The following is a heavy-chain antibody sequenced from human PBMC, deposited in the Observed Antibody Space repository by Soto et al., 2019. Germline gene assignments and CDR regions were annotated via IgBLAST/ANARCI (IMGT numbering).Heavy chain of an antibody. J-gene: IGHJ4*02. CDR2: ISGSGGST. D-gene: IGHD5-12*01. Sequence: EVQLLESGGGLVQPGGSLRLSCAASGFTFSSYAMSWVRQAPGKGLEWVSAISGSGGSTYYADSVKGRFTISRDNSKNTLYLQINSLRAEDTAVYYCAKDFSDGYDLIWDDYWGQGTLVTVSS. V-gene: IGHV3-23*01. CDR3: AKDFSDGYDLIWDDY. CDR1: GFTFSSYA.